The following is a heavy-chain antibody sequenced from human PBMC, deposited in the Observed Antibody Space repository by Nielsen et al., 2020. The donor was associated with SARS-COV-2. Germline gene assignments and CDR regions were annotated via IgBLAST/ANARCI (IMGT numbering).Heavy chain of an antibody. CDR2: IYYSGST. CDR1: GCSISSYY. CDR3: ARGVTTVTMRFDY. V-gene: IGHV4-59*01. Sequence: SETLSLTCTVSGCSISSYYWSWIRQPPGKGLEWIGYIYYSGSTNYNPSLKSRVTISVDTSKNQFSLKLSSVTAADTAVYYCARGVTTVTMRFDYWGQGTLVTVSS. D-gene: IGHD4-17*01. J-gene: IGHJ4*02.